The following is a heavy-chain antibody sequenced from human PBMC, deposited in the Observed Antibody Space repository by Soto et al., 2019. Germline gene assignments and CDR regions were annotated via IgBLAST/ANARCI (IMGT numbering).Heavy chain of an antibody. J-gene: IGHJ3*02. CDR3: ERDYYGDYRAFDI. Sequence: QVQLQESGPGLVKPSGTLSLTCAVSGGSISSSNWWSWVRHPPGKGLEWIGEIYHSGSTNYNSSLKSRVTISVAKSKNQFSLKLSSVTAADTAVYYCERDYYGDYRAFDIWGQGTMVTVSS. CDR2: IYHSGST. CDR1: GGSISSSNW. V-gene: IGHV4-4*02. D-gene: IGHD4-17*01.